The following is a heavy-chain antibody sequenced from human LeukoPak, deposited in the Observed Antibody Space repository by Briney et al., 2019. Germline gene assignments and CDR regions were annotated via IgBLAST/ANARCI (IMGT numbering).Heavy chain of an antibody. Sequence: GGSLRLSCAASGFAFSSYWLYWVRKAPGKGLVWVSRINSDGSSTSYADSVKGRFTIFRDNAKNTLFLRMNSLRAEYTAAYYCARIRIFGVVPYDYWGQGTLVTVSS. J-gene: IGHJ4*02. D-gene: IGHD3-3*01. CDR2: INSDGSST. CDR3: ARIRIFGVVPYDY. V-gene: IGHV3-74*01. CDR1: GFAFSSYW.